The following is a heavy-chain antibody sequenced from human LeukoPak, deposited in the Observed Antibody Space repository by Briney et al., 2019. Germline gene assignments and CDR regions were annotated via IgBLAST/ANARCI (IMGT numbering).Heavy chain of an antibody. D-gene: IGHD6-13*01. V-gene: IGHV4-34*01. CDR1: GGSFSGYY. CDR3: ARAYSSSWYWNWFDP. CDR2: INHSGST. J-gene: IGHJ5*02. Sequence: SETVSLTCAVYGGSFSGYYWSWIRQPPGKGLEWIGEINHSGSTNYNPSLKSRVTISVDTSKNQFSLKVSSVSAADTAVYYCARAYSSSWYWNWFDPWGQGTLVTVSS.